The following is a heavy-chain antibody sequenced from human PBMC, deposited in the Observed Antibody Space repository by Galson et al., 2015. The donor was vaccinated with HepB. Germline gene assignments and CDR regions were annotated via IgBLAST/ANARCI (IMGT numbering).Heavy chain of an antibody. Sequence: SLRLSCAASGFTVSSNYMSWVRQAPGKGLEWVSVIYSGGSTYYADSVKGRFTISRDNSKNTLYLQMNSLRAEDTAVYYCARDTPYSGSYGLSPAPFDYWGQGTLVTVSS. CDR2: IYSGGST. D-gene: IGHD1-26*01. V-gene: IGHV3-66*01. CDR1: GFTVSSNY. J-gene: IGHJ4*02. CDR3: ARDTPYSGSYGLSPAPFDY.